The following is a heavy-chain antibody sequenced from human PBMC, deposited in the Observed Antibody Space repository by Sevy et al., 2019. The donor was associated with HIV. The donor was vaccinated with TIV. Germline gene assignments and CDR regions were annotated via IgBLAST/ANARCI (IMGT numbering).Heavy chain of an antibody. CDR1: GFNFSEHG. V-gene: IGHV3-33*03. CDR3: AKDECGGNCYFDF. Sequence: GGSLRLSCAASGFNFSEHGMHWVRQAPGKGLEWVAVIWFFGTGKYYGDSVKGRFTISRDNSKNTLYLQMDSLRPDDTAMYCCAKDECGGNCYFDFWGQGTLVTVSS. J-gene: IGHJ4*02. CDR2: IWFFGTGK. D-gene: IGHD2-21*02.